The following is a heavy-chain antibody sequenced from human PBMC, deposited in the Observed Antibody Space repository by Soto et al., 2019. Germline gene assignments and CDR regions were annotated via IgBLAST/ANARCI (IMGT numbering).Heavy chain of an antibody. D-gene: IGHD6-13*01. CDR1: GGTFSSYA. CDR3: ARDGEAAGRNPYNWFDP. J-gene: IGHJ5*02. V-gene: IGHV1-69*13. Sequence: SVKVSCKASGGTFSSYAISWVRQAPGQGLEWMGGIIPIFGTANYAQRFQGRVTITADESTSTAYMELSSLRSEDTAVYYCARDGEAAGRNPYNWFDPWGQGTLVTVSS. CDR2: IIPIFGTA.